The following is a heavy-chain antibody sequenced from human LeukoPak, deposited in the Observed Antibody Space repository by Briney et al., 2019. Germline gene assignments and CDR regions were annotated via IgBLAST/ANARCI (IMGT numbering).Heavy chain of an antibody. Sequence: GGSLRLSCAGSGFSFSSYGMHWVRQAPGKGLEWVAVISYDGSNKYYADSVKGRFTISRDNSKNTLYLQMNSLRAEDTAVYYCAKDGTGLRLGELSSHCDYWGQGTLVTVSS. CDR1: GFSFSSYG. J-gene: IGHJ4*02. CDR3: AKDGTGLRLGELSSHCDY. CDR2: ISYDGSNK. V-gene: IGHV3-30*18. D-gene: IGHD3-16*02.